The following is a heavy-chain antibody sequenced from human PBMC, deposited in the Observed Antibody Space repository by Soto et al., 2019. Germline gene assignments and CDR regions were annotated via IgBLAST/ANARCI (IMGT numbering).Heavy chain of an antibody. CDR1: GFTFSTYW. CDR3: VRDWSTFWGMDV. V-gene: IGHV3-7*01. Sequence: WGSLRLSCAASGFTFSTYWMNWVRQAPGKGLEWVANIKQDGSEKYYVDSVKGRFAISRDNAKDSLFLQMNNLRAEETAVYYCVRDWSTFWGMDVWGQGTTVTVSS. CDR2: IKQDGSEK. J-gene: IGHJ6*02.